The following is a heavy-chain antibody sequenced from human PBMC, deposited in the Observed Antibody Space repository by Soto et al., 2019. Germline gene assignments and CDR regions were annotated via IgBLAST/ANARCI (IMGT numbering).Heavy chain of an antibody. Sequence: ASVKVSCKASGYTFTSYYMHWVRQAPGQGLEWMGIINPSGGSTSHAQKFQGRVTMTRDTSTSTVYMELSSLRSEDTAVYYCARHRYYDSSGYYYGLFDYWGQGTLVTVSS. CDR3: ARHRYYDSSGYYYGLFDY. V-gene: IGHV1-46*01. CDR2: INPSGGST. CDR1: GYTFTSYY. J-gene: IGHJ4*02. D-gene: IGHD3-22*01.